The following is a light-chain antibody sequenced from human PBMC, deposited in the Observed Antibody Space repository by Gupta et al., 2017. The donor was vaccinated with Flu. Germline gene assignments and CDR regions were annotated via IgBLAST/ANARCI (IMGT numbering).Light chain of an antibody. J-gene: IGLJ3*02. CDR2: GKN. V-gene: IGLV3-19*01. CDR3: DSRDSSDNHWV. CDR1: SLRSNY. Sequence: SSELIQDPAVSVALGQTVRITCQGDSLRSNYASWYQQKPGQAPILVIYGKNNRPSGIPDRFSGSSSGDTASLTITGAQAEDEADYYRDSRDSSDNHWVFGGGTKLTVL.